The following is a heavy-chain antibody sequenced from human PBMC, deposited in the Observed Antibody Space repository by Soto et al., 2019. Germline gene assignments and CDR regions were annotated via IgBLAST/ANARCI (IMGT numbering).Heavy chain of an antibody. CDR1: GCTLTELS. Sequence: QVQLVQSRAEVKKHGASVKVSCKVSGCTLTELSMHWVRQAPGKGLEWMGGFDPEDGETIYAQKFQRRVTMTEDTSTDTAYMELSSLRSEDTAVYYCATAIYSNYVYGMDVWGQGITVTVSS. J-gene: IGHJ6*02. CDR2: FDPEDGET. V-gene: IGHV1-24*01. CDR3: ATAIYSNYVYGMDV. D-gene: IGHD4-4*01.